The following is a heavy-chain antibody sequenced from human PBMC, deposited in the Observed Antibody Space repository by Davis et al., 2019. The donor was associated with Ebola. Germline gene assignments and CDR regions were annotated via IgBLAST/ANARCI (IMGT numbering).Heavy chain of an antibody. Sequence: GESLKISCAASGFTFSSYSMNWVRQAPGKGLEWVSSISGSGGSTYYADSVKGRFTISRDNSKNTLYLQMNSLRAEDTAVYYCARKDSSVGPFDYWGQGTLVTVSS. J-gene: IGHJ4*02. CDR3: ARKDSSVGPFDY. D-gene: IGHD3-22*01. CDR1: GFTFSSYS. CDR2: ISGSGGST. V-gene: IGHV3-23*01.